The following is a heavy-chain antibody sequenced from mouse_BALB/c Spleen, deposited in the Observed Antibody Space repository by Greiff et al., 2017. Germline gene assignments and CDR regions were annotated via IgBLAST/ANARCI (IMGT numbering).Heavy chain of an antibody. J-gene: IGHJ2*01. CDR2: ILPGSGST. CDR1: GYTFSSYW. D-gene: IGHD2-1*01. CDR3: ARYTYYGNYVFDY. Sequence: QVQLKESGPELVKPGASVKISCKATGYTFSSYWIEWVKQRPGHGLEWIGEILPGSGSTNYNEKFKGKATFTADTSSNTAYMQLSSLTSEDSAVYYCARYTYYGNYVFDYWGQGTTLTVSS. V-gene: IGHV1-9*01.